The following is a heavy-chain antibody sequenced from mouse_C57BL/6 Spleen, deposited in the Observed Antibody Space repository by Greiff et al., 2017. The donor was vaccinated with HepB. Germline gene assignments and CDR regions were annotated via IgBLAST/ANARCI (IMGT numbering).Heavy chain of an antibody. J-gene: IGHJ2*01. CDR2: INPNNGGT. D-gene: IGHD1-1*01. CDR1: GYTFTDYN. Sequence: VHVKQSGPELVKPGASVKMSCKASGYTFTDYNMHWVKQSHGKSLEWIGYINPNNGGTSYNQKFKGKATLTVNKSSSTAYMELRSLTSEDSAVYYCARSGYYGSSYGYWGQGTTLTVSS. V-gene: IGHV1-22*01. CDR3: ARSGYYGSSYGY.